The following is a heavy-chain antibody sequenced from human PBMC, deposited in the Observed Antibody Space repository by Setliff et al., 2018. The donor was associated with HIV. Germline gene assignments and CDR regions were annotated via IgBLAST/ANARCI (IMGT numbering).Heavy chain of an antibody. CDR3: ASSPAWRSDYGLHTFDY. Sequence: SETLSLTCGVSGYSISSDYCWGWIRQPPGKGLEWIGNMCHGGNNNYYNPSLKSRVTISVDTPKNQFSLKLSSVTAADTAVYYCASSPAWRSDYGLHTFDYWGQGTLVTVSS. D-gene: IGHD4-17*01. CDR2: MCHGGNNN. CDR1: GYSISSDYC. V-gene: IGHV4-38-2*01. J-gene: IGHJ4*02.